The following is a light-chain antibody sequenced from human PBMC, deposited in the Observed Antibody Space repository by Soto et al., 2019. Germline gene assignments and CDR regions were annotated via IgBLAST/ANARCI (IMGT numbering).Light chain of an antibody. Sequence: DIQMTQSPSSLSASVGDRVTITCRTSQSINNYLNWYQQKPGKAPKLLIYAASNLQSGVPPTFSGSASGTDFTLTISSLQPEDFATYYCQQTYSTPLTFGGGTKVEIK. J-gene: IGKJ4*01. V-gene: IGKV1-39*01. CDR3: QQTYSTPLT. CDR1: QSINNY. CDR2: AAS.